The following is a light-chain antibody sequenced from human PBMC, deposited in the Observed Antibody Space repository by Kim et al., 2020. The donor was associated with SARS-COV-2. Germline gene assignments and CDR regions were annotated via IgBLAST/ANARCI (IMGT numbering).Light chain of an antibody. CDR1: SSNIGSNY. CDR2: RNN. Sequence: PGKRVTVSCSGSSSNIGSNYVYWYQQRPGTAPKLLIYRNNQRPSGVPDRFSGSKSGTSASLAISGLRSEDEADYYCAAWDDSLSVVFGGGTQLTVL. V-gene: IGLV1-47*01. CDR3: AAWDDSLSVV. J-gene: IGLJ2*01.